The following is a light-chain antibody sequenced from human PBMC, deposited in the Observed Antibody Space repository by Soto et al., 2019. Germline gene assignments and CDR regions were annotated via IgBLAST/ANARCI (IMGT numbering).Light chain of an antibody. V-gene: IGKV1-5*01. Sequence: GDIVTMTCRASQSISSWLAWYQQRPGKAPKLLIYDASSLQSGVPSRFSGSGSGTEFTLTISSLQPDDFATYYCQHYNSYSEAFGQGTKVDI. CDR1: QSISSW. CDR2: DAS. CDR3: QHYNSYSEA. J-gene: IGKJ1*01.